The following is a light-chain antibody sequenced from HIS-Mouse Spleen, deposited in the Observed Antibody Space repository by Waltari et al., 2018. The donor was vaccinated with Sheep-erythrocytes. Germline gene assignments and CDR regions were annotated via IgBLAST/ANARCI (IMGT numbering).Light chain of an antibody. V-gene: IGLV6-57*04. CDR1: RCNIASNI. CDR3: QSYDSSNQV. CDR2: EDN. Sequence: NFMLTQPHSVSESPGKTVTISCTHSRCNIASNIVPWYQQPPGSAPTTVIYEDNQRPSGVPDRFSGSIDSSSNSASLTISGLKTEDEADYYCQSYDSSNQVFGGGTKLTVL. J-gene: IGLJ3*02.